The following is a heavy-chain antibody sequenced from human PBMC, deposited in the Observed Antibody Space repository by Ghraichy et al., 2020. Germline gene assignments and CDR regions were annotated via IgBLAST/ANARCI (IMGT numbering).Heavy chain of an antibody. J-gene: IGHJ4*02. CDR3: ARESRITGTLSYFDY. Sequence: SETLSLTCTVSGGSISSYYWSWIRQPPGKGLEWIGYIYYSGSTNYSPSLKSRVTISVDTSKNQFSLKLSSVTAADTAVYYCARESRITGTLSYFDYWGQGTLVTAPS. D-gene: IGHD1-7*01. CDR2: IYYSGST. V-gene: IGHV4-59*01. CDR1: GGSISSYY.